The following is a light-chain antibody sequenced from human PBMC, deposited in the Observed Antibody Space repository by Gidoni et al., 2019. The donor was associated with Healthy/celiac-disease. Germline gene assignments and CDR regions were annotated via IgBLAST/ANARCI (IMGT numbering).Light chain of an antibody. V-gene: IGLV1-40*01. Sequence: QSVLTQPPSVSVAPVPRVTISCTGSSSNIGAGYDVHWYQQLPGTAPKLLIYGNSNRPSGVPDRFSGSKSGTSASLAITGLQAEDEADYYCQSYDSSLSGVVFGGGTKLTVL. CDR3: QSYDSSLSGVV. CDR1: SSNIGAGYD. CDR2: GNS. J-gene: IGLJ2*01.